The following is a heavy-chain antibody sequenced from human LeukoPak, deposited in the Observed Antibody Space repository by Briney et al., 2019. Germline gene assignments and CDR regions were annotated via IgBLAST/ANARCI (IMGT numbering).Heavy chain of an antibody. CDR2: VNHSGST. D-gene: IGHD2-2*01. CDR3: AITPYCSITSCYQVDY. J-gene: IGHJ4*02. Sequence: SETLSLTCTVSGGSISSYYWSWIRQPPGKGLEWIGEVNHSGSTNYNPSLKSRVTISVDTSKNQFSLKLSSVTAADTAVYYCAITPYCSITSCYQVDYWGQGTLVTVSS. V-gene: IGHV4-34*01. CDR1: GGSISSYY.